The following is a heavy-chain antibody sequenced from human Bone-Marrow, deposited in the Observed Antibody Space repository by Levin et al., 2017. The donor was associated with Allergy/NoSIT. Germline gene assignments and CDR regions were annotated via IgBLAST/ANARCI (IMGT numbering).Heavy chain of an antibody. CDR1: GGSFSSYY. CDR3: ARYPLAVAGGSFDY. Sequence: PSETLSLTCTVSGGSFSSYYWSWIRQPPGKGLEWIGYVSYSENTNYNPSLKSRLTISLDTSKSQFSLRLTSVTAADTAVYYCARYPLAVAGGSFDYWGQGTLVTVSS. CDR2: VSYSENT. J-gene: IGHJ4*02. D-gene: IGHD6-13*01. V-gene: IGHV4-59*01.